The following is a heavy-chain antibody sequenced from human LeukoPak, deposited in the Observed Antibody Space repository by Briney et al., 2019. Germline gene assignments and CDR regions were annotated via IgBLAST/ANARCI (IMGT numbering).Heavy chain of an antibody. V-gene: IGHV1-69*04. J-gene: IGHJ5*02. CDR2: IIPMLGTT. D-gene: IGHD3-9*01. CDR3: TRATGLENTCLYP. Sequence: GASVKVSCKASGGTFSNYAISWVRQAPGQGLEWMGRIIPMLGTTKYAQKFQGRVTITADKFTATAHMELSSLTSDDTATYYCTRATGLENTCLYPWGQGTLVSVSS. CDR1: GGTFSNYA.